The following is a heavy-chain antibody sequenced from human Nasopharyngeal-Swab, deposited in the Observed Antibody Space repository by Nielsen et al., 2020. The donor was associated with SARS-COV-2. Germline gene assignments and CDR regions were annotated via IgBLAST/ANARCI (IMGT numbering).Heavy chain of an antibody. CDR3: ARVRGITMIQGAYYFDN. J-gene: IGHJ4*02. Sequence: WIRQPPGKGLEWIGYIYDSGNTNYNPILKSRVTISVDTSNNQFSLTLNSVTAADTAVYYCARVRGITMIQGAYYFDNWGQGTRVTVSS. CDR2: IYDSGNT. V-gene: IGHV4-59*01. D-gene: IGHD3-10*01.